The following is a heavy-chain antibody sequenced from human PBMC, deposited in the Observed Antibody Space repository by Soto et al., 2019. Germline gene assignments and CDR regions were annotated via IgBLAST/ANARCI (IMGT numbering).Heavy chain of an antibody. J-gene: IGHJ4*02. CDR1: GGTFSSYA. CDR2: IIPIFGTA. V-gene: IGHV1-69*13. D-gene: IGHD1-26*01. Sequence: EASVKVSCKASGGTFSSYAISWVRQAPGQGLEWMGGIIPIFGTANYAQKFQGGVTITADESTSTAYMELSSLRSEDTAVYYCASHSGQAAYLCYWGQGTMVTVYS. CDR3: ASHSGQAAYLCY.